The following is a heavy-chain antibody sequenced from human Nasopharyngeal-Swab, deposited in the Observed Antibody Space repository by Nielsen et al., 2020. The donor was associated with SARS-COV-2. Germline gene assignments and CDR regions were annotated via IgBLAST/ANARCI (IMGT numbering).Heavy chain of an antibody. D-gene: IGHD6-13*01. V-gene: IGHV3-23*01. CDR2: ISGSGGST. J-gene: IGHJ6*02. CDR1: GFTFSSYA. Sequence: GGSLRLSCAASGFTFSSYAMSWVRQAPGKGLEWVSAISGSGGSTYHADSVKGRFTISRDNSKNTLYLQMNSLRAEDTAVYYCAKDFVGQQTYYYGMDVWGQGTTVTGSS. CDR3: AKDFVGQQTYYYGMDV.